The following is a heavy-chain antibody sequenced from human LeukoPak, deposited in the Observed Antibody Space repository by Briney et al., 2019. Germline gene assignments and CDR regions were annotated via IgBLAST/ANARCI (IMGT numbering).Heavy chain of an antibody. V-gene: IGHV4-39*07. CDR1: GGSISSSSYY. J-gene: IGHJ6*03. D-gene: IGHD2-15*01. CDR2: IYYSGST. Sequence: PSETLSLTCTVSGGSISSSSYYWGWIRQPPGKGLEWIGSIYYSGSTYDNPSLKSRVTISVDTSKNQFSLKLSSVTAADTAIYYCARLGYCSGGSCYAHAPYYYYYYMDVWGKGTTVTVSS. CDR3: ARLGYCSGGSCYAHAPYYYYYYMDV.